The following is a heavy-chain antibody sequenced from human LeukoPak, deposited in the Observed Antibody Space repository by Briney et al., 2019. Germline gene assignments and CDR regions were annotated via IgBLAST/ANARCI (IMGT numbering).Heavy chain of an antibody. D-gene: IGHD2-15*01. CDR2: MNPNSGNT. V-gene: IGHV1-8*03. CDR1: GYTSTSYD. CDR3: ARVVVAATSGHYYYYYYMDV. Sequence: ASVKVSCKASGYTSTSYDINWVRQATGQGLEWMGWMNPNSGNTGYAQRFQGRVTITRNTSISTAYMELSSLRSEDMAVYYCARVVVAATSGHYYYYYYMDVWGKGTTVTISS. J-gene: IGHJ6*03.